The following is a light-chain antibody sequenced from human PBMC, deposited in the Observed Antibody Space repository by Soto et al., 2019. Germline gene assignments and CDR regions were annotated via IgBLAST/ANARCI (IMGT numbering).Light chain of an antibody. CDR2: WAS. CDR3: QQYCTSPRS. Sequence: DIVLTQSPDSLAVSLGERATISCKSSQSVVCNSNKRNYLAWYQQKPGQPPKLVVYWASTRDSGVPDRFSGSGYGTDFTLTISSLQAEDVAVYYCQQYCTSPRSFGRGTKVEIK. CDR1: QSVVCNSNKRNY. V-gene: IGKV4-1*01. J-gene: IGKJ1*01.